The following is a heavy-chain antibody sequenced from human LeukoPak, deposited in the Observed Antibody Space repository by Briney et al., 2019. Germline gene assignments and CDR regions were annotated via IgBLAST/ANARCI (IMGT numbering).Heavy chain of an antibody. D-gene: IGHD3-9*01. CDR3: ARDTSKALRYFDWLRWFDP. V-gene: IGHV4-59*12. CDR2: IYYSGST. CDR1: GGSMSPYH. Sequence: SETLSLTCTVSGGSMSPYHWGWIRQPRGKGLEWMGYIYYSGSTYYNPSLKSRVTISVDTSKNQFSLKLSSVTAADTAVYYCARDTSKALRYFDWLRWFDPWGQGTLVTVSS. J-gene: IGHJ5*02.